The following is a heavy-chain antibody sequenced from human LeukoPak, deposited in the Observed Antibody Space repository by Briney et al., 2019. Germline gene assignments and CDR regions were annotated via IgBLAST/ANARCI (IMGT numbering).Heavy chain of an antibody. Sequence: PSETLSLTCTVSGYSISSGFYWGWIRPPPGKGLEWIGSIYHSRSTHYNSSLKSRVTISVDTSKNQLSLKLSSVTAADTAVYYCARGVGLTQGGTFDYWGQGTLVTVSS. CDR1: GYSISSGFY. CDR2: IYHSRST. CDR3: ARGVGLTQGGTFDY. V-gene: IGHV4-38-2*02. J-gene: IGHJ4*02. D-gene: IGHD1-1*01.